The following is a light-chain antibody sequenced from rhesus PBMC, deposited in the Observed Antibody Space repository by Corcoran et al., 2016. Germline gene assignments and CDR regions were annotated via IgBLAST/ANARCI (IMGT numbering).Light chain of an antibody. Sequence: EIVLTQSPTSMAVSQGERVTTSCTVSSSVSTSYLHWYQQKPGFPPRLLVYRTSSLASGVPARFSGSGSGTAYTLPISSMEAEDAANYYCQQGSSIPFTFSPGTKLDIE. CDR2: RTS. J-gene: IGKJ3*01. CDR3: QQGSSIPFT. CDR1: SSVSTS. V-gene: IGKV3-17*03.